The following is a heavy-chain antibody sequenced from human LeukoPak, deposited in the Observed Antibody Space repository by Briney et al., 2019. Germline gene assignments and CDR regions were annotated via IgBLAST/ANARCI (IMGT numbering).Heavy chain of an antibody. J-gene: IGHJ3*02. D-gene: IGHD1-26*01. CDR3: ARTTSEDAFDI. CDR1: GFTFSSFW. Sequence: GGSLRLSCAASGFTFSSFWMSWVRQAPGKGLEWVANIKQDGSEKYYVDSVKGRFTISRDNAKKSLYLQMNSLRAEDTAVYYCARTTSEDAFDIWGQGTMVTVSS. V-gene: IGHV3-7*01. CDR2: IKQDGSEK.